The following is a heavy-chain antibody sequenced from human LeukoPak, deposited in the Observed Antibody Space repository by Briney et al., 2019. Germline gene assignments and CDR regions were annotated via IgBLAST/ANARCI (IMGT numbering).Heavy chain of an antibody. CDR2: ISDSVGST. CDR1: GFTFNTFG. V-gene: IGHV3-23*01. Sequence: PGGSLRLSCVASGFTFNTFGMTWVRQAPGKVLEWVSGISDSVGSTYYADPVKGRFTISRDNSKNTVYLQMNSLRAEDTAIYYCAKSMGRSGWYGGYWGQGILVTVSS. D-gene: IGHD6-13*01. CDR3: AKSMGRSGWYGGY. J-gene: IGHJ4*02.